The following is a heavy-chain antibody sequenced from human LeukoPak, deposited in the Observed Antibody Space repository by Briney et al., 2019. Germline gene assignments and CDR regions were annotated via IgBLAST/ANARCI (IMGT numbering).Heavy chain of an antibody. CDR2: IYYSGST. D-gene: IGHD6-19*01. V-gene: IGHV4-59*08. J-gene: IGHJ4*02. Sequence: SETLSLTCTVSGGSISSYYWSCIRQPPGKGLEWIGYIYYSGSTNYNPSLKSRVTISVDTSKNQFSLKLSSVTAADTAVYYCARMVAGNDYWGQGTLVTVSS. CDR1: GGSISSYY. CDR3: ARMVAGNDY.